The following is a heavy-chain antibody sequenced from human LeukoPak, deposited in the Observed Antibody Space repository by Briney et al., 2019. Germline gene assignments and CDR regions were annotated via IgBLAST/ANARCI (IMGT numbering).Heavy chain of an antibody. V-gene: IGHV4-59*01. J-gene: IGHJ6*03. CDR2: IYYSGST. D-gene: IGHD3-10*01. CDR1: GGSISSYY. Sequence: PSETLSLTCTVPGGSISSYYWSWIRQPPGKGLEWIGYIYYSGSTNYNPSLKSRVTISVDTSKNQFSLKLSSVTAADTAVYYCARDRAAWFGDLLGGYYYYYMDVWGKGTTVTVSS. CDR3: ARDRAAWFGDLLGGYYYYYMDV.